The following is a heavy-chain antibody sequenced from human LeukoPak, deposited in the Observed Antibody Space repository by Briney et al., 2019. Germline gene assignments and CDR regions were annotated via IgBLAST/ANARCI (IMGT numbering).Heavy chain of an antibody. Sequence: GGSLRLSCAASGFTLSSYAMSWVRQAPGKGLEWVSAISDSGGSTYYLDSVKGRFTISRDNSKNTVYLQMNSLAAEDTAVYYCAKEARAYSYATDWGQGTLVTVSS. CDR1: GFTLSSYA. CDR3: AKEARAYSYATD. D-gene: IGHD5-18*01. J-gene: IGHJ4*02. V-gene: IGHV3-23*01. CDR2: ISDSGGST.